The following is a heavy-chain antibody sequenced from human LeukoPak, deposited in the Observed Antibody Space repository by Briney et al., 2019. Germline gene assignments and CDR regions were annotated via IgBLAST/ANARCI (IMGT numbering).Heavy chain of an antibody. CDR2: IIPIFGTA. Sequence: SVKVSCKASGGTFSSYAISWVRQAPGQGLEWMGGIIPIFGTANYAQKFQGRVTITADESTSTAYMELSSLRSEDTAVYYCAKAPPHYDILTGYLRGYFDYWGQGTLVTVSS. CDR3: AKAPPHYDILTGYLRGYFDY. CDR1: GGTFSSYA. V-gene: IGHV1-69*13. D-gene: IGHD3-9*01. J-gene: IGHJ4*02.